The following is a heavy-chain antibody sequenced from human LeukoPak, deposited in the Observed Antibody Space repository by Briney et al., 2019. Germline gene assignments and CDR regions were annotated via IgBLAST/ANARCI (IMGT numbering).Heavy chain of an antibody. CDR2: IYYKGNT. V-gene: IGHV4-59*03. CDR1: GGSISSYY. Sequence: SETLSLTCTVSGGSISSYYWSWIRQPPGKGLEWIGYIYYKGNTHYNPSLKSRITMSVDMSRNQFSLKLSSVTAADTAVYYCANIVGVNEYDGWNWFDPWGQGILVTVSS. J-gene: IGHJ5*02. D-gene: IGHD1-26*01. CDR3: ANIVGVNEYDGWNWFDP.